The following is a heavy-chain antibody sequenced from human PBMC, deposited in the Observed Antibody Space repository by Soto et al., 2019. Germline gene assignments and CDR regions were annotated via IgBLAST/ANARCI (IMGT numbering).Heavy chain of an antibody. CDR3: ARSLRRGPSAFDI. Sequence: ASVKVSCTASGYTFTSYGISCVRQAPGQGLEWMGIIYPGDSDTRYSPSFQGQVTISADKSISTAYLQWSSLKASDTAMYYCARSLRRGPSAFDIWGQGTMVTVSS. V-gene: IGHV5-51*01. CDR1: GYTFTSYG. CDR2: IYPGDSDT. J-gene: IGHJ3*02.